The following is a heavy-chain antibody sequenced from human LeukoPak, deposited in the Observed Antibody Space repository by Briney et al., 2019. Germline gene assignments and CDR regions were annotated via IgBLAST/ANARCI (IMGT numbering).Heavy chain of an antibody. J-gene: IGHJ3*02. CDR3: ARVSNYDFWSGYRVGAFDI. V-gene: IGHV3-20*01. CDR1: GFTFDDYG. CDR2: INWNGGST. Sequence: GGSLRLSRAASGFTFDDYGMSWVRQAPGKGLEWVSGINWNGGSTGYADSVKGRFTISRDNAKNSLYLQMNSLRAEDTALYHCARVSNYDFWSGYRVGAFDIWGQGTMVTVSS. D-gene: IGHD3-3*01.